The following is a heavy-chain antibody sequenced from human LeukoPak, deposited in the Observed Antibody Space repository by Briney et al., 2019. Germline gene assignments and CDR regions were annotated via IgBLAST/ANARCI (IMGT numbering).Heavy chain of an antibody. CDR1: GGSISSYY. Sequence: PSETPSLTCTVSGGSISSYYWSWIRQPAGKGLEWIGRINTSGSTNYNPSLKSRVTISVDTSKNQFSLKVNSVTAADTAVYYCARLPPRLYTKAHKYYDYITDVWGQGTTVTVSS. D-gene: IGHD4-11*01. J-gene: IGHJ6*02. CDR3: ARLPPRLYTKAHKYYDYITDV. CDR2: INTSGST. V-gene: IGHV4-4*07.